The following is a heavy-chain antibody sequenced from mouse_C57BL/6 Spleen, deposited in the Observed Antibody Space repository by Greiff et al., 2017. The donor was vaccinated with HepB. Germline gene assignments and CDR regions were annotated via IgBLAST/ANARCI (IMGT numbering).Heavy chain of an antibody. V-gene: IGHV1-4*01. CDR1: GYTFTSYT. CDR2: INPSSGYT. D-gene: IGHD1-1*01. CDR3: ARRTTVVGGSFDY. Sequence: VKLMESGAELARPGASVKMSCKASGYTFTSYTMHWVKQRPGQGLEWIGYINPSSGYTKYNQKFKDKATLTADKSSSTAYMQLSSLTSEDSAVYYCARRTTVVGGSFDYWGQGTTLTVSS. J-gene: IGHJ2*01.